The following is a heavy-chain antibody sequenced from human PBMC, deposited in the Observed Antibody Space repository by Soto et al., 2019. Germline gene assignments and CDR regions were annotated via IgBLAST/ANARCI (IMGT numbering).Heavy chain of an antibody. J-gene: IGHJ4*02. Sequence: SETLSLTCTVSVGSISSISNHYCSWIRLPPGKGLEWIGYISYSGYTSYNPSLKSRVTISVDTSKNQFSLKLSSVTAADTAVYYCARTLYSYGPRFDYWGQGTLVTVSS. D-gene: IGHD5-18*01. CDR3: ARTLYSYGPRFDY. CDR1: VGSISSISNHY. V-gene: IGHV4-61*01. CDR2: ISYSGYT.